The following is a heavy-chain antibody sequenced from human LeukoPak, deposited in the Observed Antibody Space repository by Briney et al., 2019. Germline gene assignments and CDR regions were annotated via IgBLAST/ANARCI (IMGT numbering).Heavy chain of an antibody. CDR2: INYSGDT. CDR3: ARGGFRACDY. J-gene: IGHJ4*02. D-gene: IGHD3-16*01. Sequence: PSETLSLTCYVSGGSISPYYWSWIRQSPGKGLELIWDINYSGDTNYNPSHKSRVTISLDTSKNEYSLKRSSVTASDTAMYYCARGGFRACDYWGQGTLVAVSS. V-gene: IGHV4-59*08. CDR1: GGSISPYY.